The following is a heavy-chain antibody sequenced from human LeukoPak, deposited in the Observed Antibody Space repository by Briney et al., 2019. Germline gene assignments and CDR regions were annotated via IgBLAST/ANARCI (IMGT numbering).Heavy chain of an antibody. CDR2: INPNSGGT. D-gene: IGHD3-10*01. CDR3: ARDPMFMVRGVYRY. V-gene: IGHV1-2*06. J-gene: IGHJ4*02. CDR1: GYTFTGYY. Sequence: ASVKVSCKASGYTFTGYYMHWVRQAPGQGLEWMGRINPNSGGTNYAQKFQGRVTTTRDTSISTAYMELSRLRSDDTAVYYCARDPMFMVRGVYRYWGQGTLVTVSS.